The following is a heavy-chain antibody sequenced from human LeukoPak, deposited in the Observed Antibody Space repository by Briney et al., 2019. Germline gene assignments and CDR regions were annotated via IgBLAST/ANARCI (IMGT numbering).Heavy chain of an antibody. D-gene: IGHD5-18*01. CDR3: ARDRLGLPVDY. Sequence: SETLSLTCTVSGGSISSDYWSWIRQPPGKGLEWIVYIHYTGSINYNPSLRSRVTISIDTSKNQFSLKLSSVTAADTAIYYCARDRLGLPVDYWGQGTLVTVSS. CDR1: GGSISSDY. V-gene: IGHV4-59*01. J-gene: IGHJ4*02. CDR2: IHYTGSI.